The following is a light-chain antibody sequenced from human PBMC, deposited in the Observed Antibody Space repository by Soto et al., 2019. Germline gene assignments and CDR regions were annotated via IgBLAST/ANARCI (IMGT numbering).Light chain of an antibody. CDR2: RNN. CDR1: SSNIGSNY. J-gene: IGLJ2*01. Sequence: QSVLTQPPSASGPPGQRVTISCSGSSSNIGSNYVYWYQQIPGTAPKLLISRNNQRPSGVPDRSSGSKSGTSASLAISGLRSEDEAHYYCAAWDDSLSGVVFGGGTKLTVL. CDR3: AAWDDSLSGVV. V-gene: IGLV1-47*01.